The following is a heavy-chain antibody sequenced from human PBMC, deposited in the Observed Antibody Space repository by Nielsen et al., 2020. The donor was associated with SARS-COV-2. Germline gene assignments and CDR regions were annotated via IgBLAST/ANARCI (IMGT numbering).Heavy chain of an antibody. CDR3: AREDGENYFDL. CDR1: GYKFTTSW. Sequence: GESLKISCKAFGYKFTTSWIAWVRQVPEKGLELMGLIYPGDSDTRYSPSFQGQVTISADKSISTAYLQWSSLKASDSGIYYCAREDGENYFDLWGRGTLVTVSS. CDR2: IYPGDSDT. V-gene: IGHV5-51*01. J-gene: IGHJ2*01. D-gene: IGHD4-17*01.